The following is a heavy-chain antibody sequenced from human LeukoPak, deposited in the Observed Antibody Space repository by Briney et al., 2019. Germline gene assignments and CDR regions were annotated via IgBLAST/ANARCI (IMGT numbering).Heavy chain of an antibody. CDR1: GGSISSSSYY. V-gene: IGHV4-39*01. CDR2: IYYSGST. CDR3: ARHELEPGPDAFDI. Sequence: PSETLSLTCTVSGGSISSSSYYWGWIRQPPGKGLEWIGSIYYSGSTYYNPSLKSRVTISVDTSKNQFSLKLSSVTAADTAVYYCARHELEPGPDAFDIWGQGTMVTVSS. D-gene: IGHD1-1*01. J-gene: IGHJ3*02.